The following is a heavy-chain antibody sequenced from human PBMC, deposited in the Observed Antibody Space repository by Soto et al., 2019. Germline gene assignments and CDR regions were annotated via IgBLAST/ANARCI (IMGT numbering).Heavy chain of an antibody. V-gene: IGHV4-30-4*01. J-gene: IGHJ6*02. D-gene: IGHD2-2*01. CDR3: ARARRGYQLLKSSYYSYGMDV. CDR2: IYYSGST. CDR1: GGSISSGDYY. Sequence: QVQLQESGPGLVKPSQTLSLTCTVSGGSISSGDYYWSWIRQPPGKGLEWIGYIYYSGSTAYNPSLKGRVTISVDTSKCRCSLKLRSVTAADTAVYYCARARRGYQLLKSSYYSYGMDVWGQGATVTVSS.